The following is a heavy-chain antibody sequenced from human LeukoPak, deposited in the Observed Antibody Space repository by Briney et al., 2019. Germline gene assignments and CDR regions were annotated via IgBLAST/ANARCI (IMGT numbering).Heavy chain of an antibody. CDR3: ARQGVTAAENNYFYYYMDF. CDR2: ISPNSGNT. CDR1: GYTFTSYD. D-gene: IGHD6-13*01. J-gene: IGHJ6*03. V-gene: IGHV1-18*01. Sequence: ASVKVSCKASGYTFTSYDINWVRQATGQGLEWVGWISPNSGNTKSAQKFQGRVTMTTDTSTSTAYMELRSLRSDDTAVYYCARQGVTAAENNYFYYYMDFWGKGTTVTVSS.